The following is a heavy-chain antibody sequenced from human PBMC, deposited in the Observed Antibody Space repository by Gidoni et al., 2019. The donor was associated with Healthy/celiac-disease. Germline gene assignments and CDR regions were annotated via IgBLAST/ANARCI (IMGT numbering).Heavy chain of an antibody. CDR1: GFTFDDFA. J-gene: IGHJ4*02. Sequence: EVQLVESGGGLVQPGRSLRPPCAAPGFTFDDFAMHWVRQAQGKGLEWVSGISWNSGIIGYADSVKGRFTISRDNAKNSLYLQMNSLRAEDTALYYCAKDATVYSSGWTNFDYWGQGTLVTVSS. D-gene: IGHD6-19*01. CDR3: AKDATVYSSGWTNFDY. V-gene: IGHV3-9*01. CDR2: ISWNSGII.